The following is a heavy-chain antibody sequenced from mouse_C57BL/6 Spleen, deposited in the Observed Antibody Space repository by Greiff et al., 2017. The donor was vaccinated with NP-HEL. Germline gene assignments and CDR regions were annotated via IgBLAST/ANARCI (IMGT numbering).Heavy chain of an antibody. CDR3: ARIITTVWDYFDY. V-gene: IGHV1-82*01. CDR2: IYPGDGDT. J-gene: IGHJ2*01. D-gene: IGHD1-1*01. CDR1: GYAFSSSW. Sequence: QVQLQQSGPELVKPGASVKISCKASGYAFSSSWMNWVKQRPGKGLEWIGRIYPGDGDTNYNGKFKGKATLTADKSSSTAYMQLSSLTSEDSAVYFCARIITTVWDYFDYWGQGTTLTVSS.